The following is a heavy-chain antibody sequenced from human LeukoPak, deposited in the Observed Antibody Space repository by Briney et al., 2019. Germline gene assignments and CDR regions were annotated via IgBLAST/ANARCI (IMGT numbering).Heavy chain of an antibody. V-gene: IGHV4-59*01. Sequence: SETLSLTCTVSGGSLSSDYWSWIRQPPTRGLEWIGYVYYSGSTNYNPSLKSRVTISVDTSKNQFSLKLSSVTAADTAVYYCARGPGYSYGELWGQGTLVTVSS. CDR1: GGSLSSDY. J-gene: IGHJ4*02. D-gene: IGHD5-18*01. CDR2: VYYSGST. CDR3: ARGPGYSYGEL.